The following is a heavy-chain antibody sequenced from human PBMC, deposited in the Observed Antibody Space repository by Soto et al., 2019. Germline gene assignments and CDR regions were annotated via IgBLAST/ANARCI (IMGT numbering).Heavy chain of an antibody. V-gene: IGHV1-69*06. CDR1: GGTFSSYA. CDR2: IIPIFGTA. D-gene: IGHD1-26*01. Sequence: GASVKVSCKASGGTFSSYAISWVRQAPGQGLEWMGGIIPIFGTANYAQKFQGRVTITAEKSTSTAYMELSSLRSEDTAVYYCATDDKTLYSGSYYGLDYWGQGTLVTVSA. J-gene: IGHJ4*02. CDR3: ATDDKTLYSGSYYGLDY.